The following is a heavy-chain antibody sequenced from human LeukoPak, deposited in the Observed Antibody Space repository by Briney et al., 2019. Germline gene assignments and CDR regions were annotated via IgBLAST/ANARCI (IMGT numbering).Heavy chain of an antibody. V-gene: IGHV4-34*01. D-gene: IGHD3-10*01. CDR2: IDHSGST. CDR3: ARISVYGSGSYNP. Sequence: SETLSLTCAVYGGSFSGYYWSWIRQPPGEGREWIGEIDHSGSTNYNPSLKSRVTISVDTSKNQSSLKLSSVTAADTAVYYCARISVYGSGSYNPWGQGTLVTVSS. J-gene: IGHJ5*02. CDR1: GGSFSGYY.